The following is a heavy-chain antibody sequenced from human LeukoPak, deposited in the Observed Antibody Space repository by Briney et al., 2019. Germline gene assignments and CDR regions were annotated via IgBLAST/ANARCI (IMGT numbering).Heavy chain of an antibody. CDR1: GGTFSSYA. J-gene: IGHJ4*02. CDR2: IIPIFGTA. CDR3: ARDGVAEGSEFDY. Sequence: SVKVSCKASGGTFSSYAISWVRQAPGQGLEWMGGIIPIFGTANYAQKFQGRVTITADKSTSTAYMELSSLRSDDTAVYYCARDGVAEGSEFDYWGQGTLVTVSS. D-gene: IGHD6-19*01. V-gene: IGHV1-69*06.